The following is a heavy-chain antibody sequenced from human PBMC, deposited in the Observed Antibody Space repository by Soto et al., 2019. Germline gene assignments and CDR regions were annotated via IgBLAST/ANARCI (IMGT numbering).Heavy chain of an antibody. CDR2: INPNSGGT. V-gene: IGHV1-2*04. J-gene: IGHJ5*02. D-gene: IGHD3-3*01. Sequence: ASVNVSCKASGYTFTGYYMHWVRQAPGQGLEWMGWINPNSGGTNYAQKFQGWVTMTRDTSISTAYMELSRLRSDDTAVYYCAREESIFGVVIGFDPWGQGTLVTVS. CDR3: AREESIFGVVIGFDP. CDR1: GYTFTGYY.